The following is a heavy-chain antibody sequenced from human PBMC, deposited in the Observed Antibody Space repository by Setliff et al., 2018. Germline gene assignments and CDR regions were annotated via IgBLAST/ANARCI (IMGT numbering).Heavy chain of an antibody. D-gene: IGHD6-13*01. V-gene: IGHV3-30-3*01. CDR3: TSPRAAAGIVAPFDP. CDR1: GFTFSSYA. CDR2: ISYDGSNK. Sequence: PGGSLRLSCAASGFTFSSYAMHWVRQAPGKGLEWVAVISYDGSNKYYADSVKGRFTISRDNSKNTLYLQMNSLRAEDTAVYYCTSPRAAAGIVAPFDPWGQGTLVTVSS. J-gene: IGHJ5*02.